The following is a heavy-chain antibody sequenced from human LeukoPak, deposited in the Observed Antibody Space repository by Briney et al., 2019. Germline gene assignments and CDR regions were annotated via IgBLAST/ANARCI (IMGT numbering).Heavy chain of an antibody. CDR3: ARHQVLLGSVFDY. J-gene: IGHJ4*02. Sequence: GESLKISCKGSGYSFTSYWIGWVRQMPGKGLEWMGIIYPGDSDTRYSPSFQGQVTISADKFISTAYLQWSSLKASDTAMYYCARHQVLLGSVFDYWGQGTLVTVSS. CDR2: IYPGDSDT. CDR1: GYSFTSYW. V-gene: IGHV5-51*01. D-gene: IGHD6-19*01.